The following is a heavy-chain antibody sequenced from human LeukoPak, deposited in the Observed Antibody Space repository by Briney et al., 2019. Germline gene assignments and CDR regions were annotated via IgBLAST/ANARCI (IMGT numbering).Heavy chain of an antibody. V-gene: IGHV4-59*01. Sequence: SETLSLTCSVSGGSISQYYWGWIRQPPGKRLEWMGQIYSSGSTDYNPSLKSRASISMDSSENQFSLKLSSPTAADTAVYYCARIIRGSFSSLGYMDVWGKGTTVTVSS. D-gene: IGHD3-10*01. CDR2: IYSSGST. CDR1: GGSISQYY. J-gene: IGHJ6*03. CDR3: ARIIRGSFSSLGYMDV.